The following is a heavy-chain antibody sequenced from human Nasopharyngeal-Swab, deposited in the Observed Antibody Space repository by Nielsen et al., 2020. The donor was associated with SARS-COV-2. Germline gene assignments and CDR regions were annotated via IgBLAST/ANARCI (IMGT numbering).Heavy chain of an antibody. J-gene: IGHJ4*02. CDR1: GFTFSSYW. Sequence: GESLKISCAASGFTFSSYWMSWVRQAPGKGLEWVANIKQDGSEKYYVDSVKGRFTISRDSSKNTLYLQMNSLRAEDTAVYYCARSSAWRYYSDYWGQGTLVTVSS. D-gene: IGHD6-19*01. CDR3: ARSSAWRYYSDY. CDR2: IKQDGSEK. V-gene: IGHV3-7*03.